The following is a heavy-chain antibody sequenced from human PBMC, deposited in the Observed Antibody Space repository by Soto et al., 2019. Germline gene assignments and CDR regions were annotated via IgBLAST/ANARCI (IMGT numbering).Heavy chain of an antibody. CDR1: GSTVTNYA. CDR2: MNAGSGDT. V-gene: IGHV1-3*01. J-gene: IGHJ4*02. Sequence: QVHLVQSGAEVQKPGASVKVSCKASGSTVTNYAVHWVRHAPGQSLEWMGWMNAGSGDTKSSQKFQGRVTITRDTSASTVYMELSRLTSEDTAIYYCARGAYDFWSGYQYVDSWGQGSLVTVSA. CDR3: ARGAYDFWSGYQYVDS. D-gene: IGHD3-3*01.